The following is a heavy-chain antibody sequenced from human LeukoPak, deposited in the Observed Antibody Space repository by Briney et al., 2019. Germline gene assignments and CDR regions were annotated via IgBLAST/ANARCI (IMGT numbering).Heavy chain of an antibody. CDR2: ISGSGGST. Sequence: GGSLRLSCAASGFTFSSYAMSWVRQAPGKGLEWVSAISGSGGSTYYADSVRGRFTISRDNSKNTLYLQMNSLRAEDTAVYYCAKTMLNQEAMVPFDYWGQGTLVTVSS. V-gene: IGHV3-23*01. CDR1: GFTFSSYA. D-gene: IGHD5-18*01. J-gene: IGHJ4*02. CDR3: AKTMLNQEAMVPFDY.